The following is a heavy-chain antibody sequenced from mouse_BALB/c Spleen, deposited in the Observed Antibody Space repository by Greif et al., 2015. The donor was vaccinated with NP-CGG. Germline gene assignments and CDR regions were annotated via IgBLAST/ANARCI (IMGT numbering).Heavy chain of an antibody. CDR3: ARRTGTEAMDY. J-gene: IGHJ4*01. CDR1: GYTFTDYY. CDR2: IYPGSGNT. Sequence: LMESGPELVKPGASVKISCKASGYTFTDYYINWVKQKPGRGLEWIGWIYPGSGNTKYNEKFKGKATLTVDTSSSTAYMQFSSLTSEDTAVYFCARRTGTEAMDYWGQGTSVTVSS. V-gene: IGHV1-84*02. D-gene: IGHD4-1*01.